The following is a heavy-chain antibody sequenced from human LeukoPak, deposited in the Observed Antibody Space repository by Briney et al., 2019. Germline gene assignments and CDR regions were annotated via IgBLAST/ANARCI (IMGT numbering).Heavy chain of an antibody. CDR3: ASKPAAMLVYYYYGMDV. Sequence: SETLSLTCAVYGGSFSGYYWSWIRQPPGKGLEWIGEIYHSGSTNYNPSLKSRVTISVDKSKNQFSLKLSSVTAADTAVYYCASKPAAMLVYYYYGMDVWGQGTTVTVSS. CDR1: GGSFSGYY. D-gene: IGHD2-2*01. CDR2: IYHSGST. V-gene: IGHV4-34*01. J-gene: IGHJ6*02.